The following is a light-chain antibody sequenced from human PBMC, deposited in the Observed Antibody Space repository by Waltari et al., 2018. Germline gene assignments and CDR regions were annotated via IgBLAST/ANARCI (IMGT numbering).Light chain of an antibody. CDR2: DAS. CDR1: QGVSSS. V-gene: IGKV3-11*01. Sequence: EIVLTKSPATLSLAPGERATISCRASQGVSSSLAWYQQKPGQAPRLLIYDASNRATGIPARFSGSGSGTDFTLTISSLEPEDFAVYYCQQRSNWPWTFGQGTKVEIK. J-gene: IGKJ1*01. CDR3: QQRSNWPWT.